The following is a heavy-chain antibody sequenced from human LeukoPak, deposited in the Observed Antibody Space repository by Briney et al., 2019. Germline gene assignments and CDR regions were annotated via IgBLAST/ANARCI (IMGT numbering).Heavy chain of an antibody. V-gene: IGHV1-8*01. J-gene: IGHJ3*02. CDR1: GYTFTSYD. Sequence: ASVKVSCKASGYTFTSYDINWVRQATGQGLEWMGWMNPNSGNTSYAQKFQGRVTMTRDTSTSTVYMELSSLRSEDTAVYYCARDLVPEIYDSSGPGAFDIWGQGTMVTVSS. CDR3: ARDLVPEIYDSSGPGAFDI. D-gene: IGHD3-22*01. CDR2: MNPNSGNT.